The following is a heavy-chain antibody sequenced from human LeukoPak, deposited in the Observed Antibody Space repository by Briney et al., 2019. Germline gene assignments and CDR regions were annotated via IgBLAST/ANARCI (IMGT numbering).Heavy chain of an antibody. V-gene: IGHV6-1*01. Sequence: SQTLSLTCALSGGSVSSNSVAWNWLRQSPSRGLEWLGRTYYRSKWYSDYAVSVKSRITINPDTSKNQFSLQLKSVTPEDTAVYYCARVVSREWFFDYWGQGTLVTVSS. CDR2: TYYRSKWYS. CDR1: GGSVSSNSVA. CDR3: ARVVSREWFFDY. D-gene: IGHD3-3*01. J-gene: IGHJ4*02.